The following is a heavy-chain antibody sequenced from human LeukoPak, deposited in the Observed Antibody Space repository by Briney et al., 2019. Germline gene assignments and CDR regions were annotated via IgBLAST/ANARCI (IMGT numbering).Heavy chain of an antibody. D-gene: IGHD1-1*01. CDR2: SRNKANGYTP. CDR3: ARGGRGSPFDY. Sequence: GGSLRLSCVASGFSFSDYYIDWVRQAPGKGLEWVGRSRNKANGYTPEFGASVKGRFSISREDSKNSVYLQMNSLKTEDTALYYCARGGRGSPFDYWGQGTLVTVSS. J-gene: IGHJ4*02. V-gene: IGHV3-72*01. CDR1: GFSFSDYY.